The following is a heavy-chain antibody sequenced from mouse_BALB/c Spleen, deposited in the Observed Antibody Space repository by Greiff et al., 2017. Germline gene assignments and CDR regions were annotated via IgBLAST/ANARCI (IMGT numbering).Heavy chain of an antibody. Sequence: VQLQQPGAELVKPGASVKLSCKASGYTFTSYWMHWVKQRPGQGLEWIGEINPSNGRTNYNEKFKSKATLTVDKSSSTAYMQLSSLTSEDSAVYYCARFITTVVATDYWGQGTTLTVSS. V-gene: IGHV1S81*02. D-gene: IGHD1-1*01. CDR1: GYTFTSYW. CDR2: INPSNGRT. J-gene: IGHJ2*01. CDR3: ARFITTVVATDY.